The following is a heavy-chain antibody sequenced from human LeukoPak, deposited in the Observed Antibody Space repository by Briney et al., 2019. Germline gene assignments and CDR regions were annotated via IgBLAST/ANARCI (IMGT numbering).Heavy chain of an antibody. CDR2: ISGSGGST. Sequence: GGSLRLSCAASGFTFRSYAMSWVRQGPGKGLEWVSTISGSGGSTYYTDSVKGRFTISRDNSKNTLYLQMNSLRAEDTAVYFCAKDSEVSWYYWDQGTLVPVSS. D-gene: IGHD6-13*01. J-gene: IGHJ4*02. CDR1: GFTFRSYA. CDR3: AKDSEVSWYY. V-gene: IGHV3-23*01.